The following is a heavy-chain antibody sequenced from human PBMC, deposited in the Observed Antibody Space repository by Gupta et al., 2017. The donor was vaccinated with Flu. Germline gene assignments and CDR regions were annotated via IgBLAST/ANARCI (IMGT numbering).Heavy chain of an antibody. V-gene: IGHV3-30*18. J-gene: IGHJ3*01. CDR2: NSYDGNNE. CDR3: AKGGSYSTNWYDTFNV. D-gene: IGHD2-2*01. Sequence: APGKGLEWVASNSYDGNNEYYEGSVKGRFTISRDISRSTLYLQMNSLTAEDTAVYYCAKGGSYSTNWYDTFNVWGQGTMVTVSS.